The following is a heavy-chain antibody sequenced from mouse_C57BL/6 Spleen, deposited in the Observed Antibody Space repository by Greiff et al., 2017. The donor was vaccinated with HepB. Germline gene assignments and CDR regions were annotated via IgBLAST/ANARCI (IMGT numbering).Heavy chain of an antibody. CDR2: IDPETGGT. V-gene: IGHV1-15*01. CDR3: AMKLSTVAYAMDY. D-gene: IGHD2-1*01. CDR1: GYTFTDYE. J-gene: IGHJ4*01. Sequence: QVQLQQSGAELVRPGASVTLSCKASGYTFTDYEMHWVKQTPVHGLEWIGAIDPETGGTAYNQKFKGKAILTADKSSSTAYLELRSLTSEDAAVYYCAMKLSTVAYAMDYWGQGTSVTVSS.